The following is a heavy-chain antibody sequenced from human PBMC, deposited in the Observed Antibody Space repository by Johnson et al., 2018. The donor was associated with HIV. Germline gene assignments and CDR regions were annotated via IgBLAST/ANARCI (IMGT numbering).Heavy chain of an antibody. J-gene: IGHJ3*02. CDR2: IWYDGSNK. V-gene: IGHV3-33*06. D-gene: IGHD2-8*02. CDR3: AKVRRPGGVRDVFDI. CDR1: GFSFSSYG. Sequence: QVQLVESGGGVVQPGRSLRLSCAASGFSFSSYGMHWVRQLPGKGLEWVAVIWYDGSNKSYADSVKGRFTISRDNSKDTLSPQMNSLRDEDTAVYYCAKVRRPGGVRDVFDIWGQGTTVTVSS.